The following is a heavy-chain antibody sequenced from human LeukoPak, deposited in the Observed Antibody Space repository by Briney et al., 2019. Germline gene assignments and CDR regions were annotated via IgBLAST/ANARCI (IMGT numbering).Heavy chain of an antibody. Sequence: GGSLRLSCAASGFTVSNTYMNWVRQAPGKGLEWVSAISGSGGSTYYADSVKGRFTISRDNSKNTLYLQMNSLRAEDTAVYYCAKAPSGYCSSTSCYRYYYYMDVWGKGTTVTVSS. J-gene: IGHJ6*03. CDR1: GFTVSNTY. CDR3: AKAPSGYCSSTSCYRYYYYMDV. CDR2: ISGSGGST. V-gene: IGHV3-23*01. D-gene: IGHD2-2*02.